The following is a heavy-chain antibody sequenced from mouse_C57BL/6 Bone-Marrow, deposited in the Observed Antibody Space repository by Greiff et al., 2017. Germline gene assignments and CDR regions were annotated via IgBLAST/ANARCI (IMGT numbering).Heavy chain of an antibody. V-gene: IGHV1-50*01. CDR1: GYTFTSYW. D-gene: IGHD2-3*01. Sequence: QVQLQQPGAELVKPGASVKLSCKASGYTFTSYWMQWVKQRPGQGLEWIGEIDPSDSYTNYNQKFKGKATLTVDTSSSPAYMQLSSLTSEYSAVYYCARDGYNWYFDVWGTWTTVTVSS. CDR3: ARDGYNWYFDV. J-gene: IGHJ1*03. CDR2: IDPSDSYT.